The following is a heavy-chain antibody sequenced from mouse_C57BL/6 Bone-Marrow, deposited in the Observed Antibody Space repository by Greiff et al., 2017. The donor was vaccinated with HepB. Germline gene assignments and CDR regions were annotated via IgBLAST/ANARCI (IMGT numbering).Heavy chain of an antibody. CDR1: GFTFSDYY. Sequence: EVMLVESGGGLVQPGGSLKLSCAASGFTFSDYYMYWVRQTPEKRLEWVAYISNGGGSTYYPDTVKGRFTISRDNAKNTLYLQMSRLKSEDTAMYYCARGRMIYYYGSSSHYYAMDYWGQGTSVTVSS. J-gene: IGHJ4*01. CDR2: ISNGGGST. CDR3: ARGRMIYYYGSSSHYYAMDY. V-gene: IGHV5-12*01. D-gene: IGHD1-1*01.